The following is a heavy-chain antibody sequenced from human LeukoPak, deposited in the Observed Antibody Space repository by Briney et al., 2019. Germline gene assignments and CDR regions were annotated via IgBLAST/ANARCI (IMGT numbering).Heavy chain of an antibody. CDR2: INPNSGGT. CDR1: GYTFTGYY. D-gene: IGHD2-15*01. CDR3: ASRYCSGGSCSYFDY. V-gene: IGHV1-2*02. J-gene: IGHJ4*02. Sequence: ASVKVSCKASGYTFTGYYMHWVRQAPGQGLEWMGWINPNSGGTNCAQKFQGRVTMTRDTSISTAYMELSRLRSDDTAVYYCASRYCSGGSCSYFDYWGQGTLVTVSS.